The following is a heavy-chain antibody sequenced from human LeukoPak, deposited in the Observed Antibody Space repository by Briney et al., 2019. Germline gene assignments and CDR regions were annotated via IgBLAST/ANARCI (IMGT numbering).Heavy chain of an antibody. Sequence: GESLKISRKGSGYSFTSYWIGWVRQMPGKGLEWMGIIYPGDSDTRYSPSFQGQVTISADKSISTAYLQWSSLKASDTAMYYCARIQWLDIGHYYGMDVWGQGTTVTVSS. J-gene: IGHJ6*02. V-gene: IGHV5-51*01. CDR2: IYPGDSDT. D-gene: IGHD6-19*01. CDR1: GYSFTSYW. CDR3: ARIQWLDIGHYYGMDV.